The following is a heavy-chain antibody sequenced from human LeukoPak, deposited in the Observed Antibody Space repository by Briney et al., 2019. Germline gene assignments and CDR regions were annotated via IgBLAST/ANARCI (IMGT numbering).Heavy chain of an antibody. V-gene: IGHV4-30-2*01. J-gene: IGHJ5*02. Sequence: SQTLSLTCTVSGGSVSSGGYYWSWIRQPPGKGLEWIGYIYHSGSTYYNPSLKSRVTISVDRSKNQFSLKLSSVTAADTAVYYGARGIAAAGSAPPPWGQGTLFTVSS. CDR3: ARGIAAAGSAPPP. CDR2: IYHSGST. CDR1: GGSVSSGGYY. D-gene: IGHD6-13*01.